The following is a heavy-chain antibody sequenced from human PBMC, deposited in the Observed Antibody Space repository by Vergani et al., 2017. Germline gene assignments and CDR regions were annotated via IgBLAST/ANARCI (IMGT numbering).Heavy chain of an antibody. Sequence: QVQLQESGPGLVKPSETLSLTCTVSGGSISSYYWSWIRQPPGKGLEWIGFIYYSGSTNYNPSLKSRVTISVATSKNQFPLKLSSVTAADTAVYYCARDRSGATIFDYWGQGTLVTVSS. CDR1: GGSISSYY. D-gene: IGHD1-26*01. CDR3: ARDRSGATIFDY. J-gene: IGHJ4*02. CDR2: IYYSGST. V-gene: IGHV4-59*01.